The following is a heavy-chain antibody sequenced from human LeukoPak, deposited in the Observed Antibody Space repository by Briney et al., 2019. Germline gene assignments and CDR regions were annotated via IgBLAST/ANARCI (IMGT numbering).Heavy chain of an antibody. Sequence: GGSLRLSCAASGFTFSSYGMHWVRQAPGKGLEWVAVIWYDGSNKYYADSVKGRLTISRDNSKNTLYLQMNSLRAEDTAVYYCAKDSGFGELLGWFDPWGQGTLVTVSS. CDR3: AKDSGFGELLGWFDP. CDR1: GFTFSSYG. J-gene: IGHJ5*02. V-gene: IGHV3-30*02. CDR2: IWYDGSNK. D-gene: IGHD3-10*01.